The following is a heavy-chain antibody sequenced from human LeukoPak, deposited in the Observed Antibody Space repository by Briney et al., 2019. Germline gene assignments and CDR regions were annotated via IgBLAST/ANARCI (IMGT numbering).Heavy chain of an antibody. D-gene: IGHD3-22*01. CDR3: ARDLTMRGRGAFDI. Sequence: PSGTLSLTCAVFGDSISSRNWWSWVRQPPGKRLEWIGEIYHSGSTNYNPSLKSRVTISVDKSKNQFSLNLSSVTAADTAVYYCARDLTMRGRGAFDIWGQGTMVTVSS. CDR1: GDSISSRNW. J-gene: IGHJ3*02. V-gene: IGHV4-4*02. CDR2: IYHSGST.